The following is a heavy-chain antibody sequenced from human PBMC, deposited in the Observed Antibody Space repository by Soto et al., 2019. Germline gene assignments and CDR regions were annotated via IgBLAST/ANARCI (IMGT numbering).Heavy chain of an antibody. CDR1: GFTFTYYW. CDR2: IKEDGSDQ. J-gene: IGHJ4*02. D-gene: IGHD3-10*01. Sequence: EVQLVESGGGLVQPGGSLRLSCAASGFTFTYYWMAWVRQAPGKGLEWVANIKEDGSDQYYVDSVKGRFTISRDNAKNSLYPEINSRRAEDTAVYYCAGHGHYGSGSYWDYRGRGTLVTVSS. V-gene: IGHV3-7*04. CDR3: AGHGHYGSGSYWDY.